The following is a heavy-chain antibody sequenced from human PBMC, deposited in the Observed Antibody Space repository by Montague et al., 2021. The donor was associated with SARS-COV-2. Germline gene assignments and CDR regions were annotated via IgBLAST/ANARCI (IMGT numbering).Heavy chain of an antibody. CDR1: GCSISSSSYY. J-gene: IGHJ4*02. Sequence: SETLSLTCTVSGCSISSSSYYWGWIHQPPGKGLEWIGSVHYSGRPYYNPSLKSRVTIYVDTSKNQLSLKLSSVTAADTAVYYCTRHVHMTWPEPSPGFDYWGQGTLVTVSS. CDR3: TRHVHMTWPEPSPGFDY. D-gene: IGHD1-1*01. V-gene: IGHV4-39*01. CDR2: VHYSGRP.